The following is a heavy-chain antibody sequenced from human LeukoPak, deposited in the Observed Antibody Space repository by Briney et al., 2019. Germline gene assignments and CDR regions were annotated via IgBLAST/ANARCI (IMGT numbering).Heavy chain of an antibody. CDR1: GFTFSKYG. J-gene: IGHJ3*02. CDR3: AKITDPQFDI. Sequence: GGSLRLSCAASGFTFSKYGMHGVRQARGKGVEWGGLIQYDASKKYYSDSVKGRFTISRDNSKNTLYLQMNSLRPEDTAVYYCAKITDPQFDIWGQGTMVTVSS. D-gene: IGHD3-16*01. V-gene: IGHV3-30*02. CDR2: IQYDASKK.